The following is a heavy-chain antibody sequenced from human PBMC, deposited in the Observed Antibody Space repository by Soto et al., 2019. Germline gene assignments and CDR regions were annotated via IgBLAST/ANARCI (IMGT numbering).Heavy chain of an antibody. D-gene: IGHD3-22*01. CDR1: GFTFSSYG. CDR3: AKDSGTYYYDSSYFTPNDY. Sequence: GESLKISCAASGFTFSSYGMHWVRQAPGKGLEWVAVISYDGSNKYYADSVKGRVTISRDNSKNTLYLQMNSLRAEDTAVYYCAKDSGTYYYDSSYFTPNDYWGQGTLVTVSS. CDR2: ISYDGSNK. J-gene: IGHJ4*02. V-gene: IGHV3-30*18.